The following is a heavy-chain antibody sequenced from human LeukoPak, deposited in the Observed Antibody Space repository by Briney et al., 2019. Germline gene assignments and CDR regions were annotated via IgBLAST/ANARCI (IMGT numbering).Heavy chain of an antibody. D-gene: IGHD1-26*01. V-gene: IGHV3-7*01. Sequence: GESLRLSCVASGFTFSSYWMSWVRQLPGKGLEWVANIKPDGSDKYHVDSVKGRFTISRDNSKNTLYLQMNSLRAEDTAVYYCAKELSGSYFAGDYWGQGTLVTVSS. J-gene: IGHJ4*02. CDR2: IKPDGSDK. CDR1: GFTFSSYW. CDR3: AKELSGSYFAGDY.